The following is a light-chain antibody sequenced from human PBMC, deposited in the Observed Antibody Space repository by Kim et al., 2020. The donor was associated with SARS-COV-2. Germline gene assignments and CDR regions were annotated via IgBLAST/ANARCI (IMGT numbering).Light chain of an antibody. J-gene: IGLJ3*02. Sequence: PGQTATITCSGDALPNQFTYWYQQKPGQAPVLVISRDSERPSGIPERFSASSSGTTVTLTISRVQAVDEADYYCQSADDTGASGVFGGGTKLTVL. CDR3: QSADDTGASGV. CDR1: ALPNQF. CDR2: RDS. V-gene: IGLV3-25*03.